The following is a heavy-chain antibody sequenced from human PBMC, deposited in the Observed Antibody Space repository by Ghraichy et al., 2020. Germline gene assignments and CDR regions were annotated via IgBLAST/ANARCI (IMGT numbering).Heavy chain of an antibody. J-gene: IGHJ3*02. CDR1: GGTFSSYA. D-gene: IGHD4-23*01. Sequence: SVKVSCKASGGTFSSYAISWVRQAPGQGLEWMGGIIPIFGTANYAQKFQGRVTITADESTSTAYMELSSLRSEDTAVYYCATSKLRRSDAFDIWGQGTMVTVSS. V-gene: IGHV1-69*13. CDR3: ATSKLRRSDAFDI. CDR2: IIPIFGTA.